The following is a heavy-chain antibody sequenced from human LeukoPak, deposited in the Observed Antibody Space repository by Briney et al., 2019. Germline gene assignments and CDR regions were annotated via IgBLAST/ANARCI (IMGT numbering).Heavy chain of an antibody. D-gene: IGHD3-22*01. J-gene: IGHJ4*02. Sequence: LRLSCAASGFTFSDYYMSWIRQPPGKGLEWIGEINHSGSTNYNPSLKSRVTISVDTSKNQFSLKLSSVTAADTAVYYCARGDDSSGYLYYFDYWGQGTLVTVSS. CDR1: GFTFSDYY. CDR3: ARGDDSSGYLYYFDY. V-gene: IGHV4-34*01. CDR2: INHSGST.